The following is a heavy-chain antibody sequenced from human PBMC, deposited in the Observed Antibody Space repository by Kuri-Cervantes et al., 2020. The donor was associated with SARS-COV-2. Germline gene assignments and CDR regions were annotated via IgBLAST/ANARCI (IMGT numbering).Heavy chain of an antibody. Sequence: GESLKTSCAASGFTFSSYAMHWVRQAPGKGLEWVAVISYDGSNKYYADSVKGRFTISRDNAKNSLYLQMNSLRAEDTAVYYCARDYALRWPFWNYYYYMDVWGKGTTVTVSS. CDR1: GFTFSSYA. CDR3: ARDYALRWPFWNYYYYMDV. V-gene: IGHV3-30*04. CDR2: ISYDGSNK. J-gene: IGHJ6*03. D-gene: IGHD4-23*01.